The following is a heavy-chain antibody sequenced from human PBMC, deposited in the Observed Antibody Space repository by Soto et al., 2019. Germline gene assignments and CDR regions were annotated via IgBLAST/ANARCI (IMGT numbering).Heavy chain of an antibody. Sequence: ASVKVSCKASGYTFTSYGISWVRQAPGQGLEWMGWISAYNGNTNYAQKLQGRVTMTTDTSTSTAYMELRSLRSDDTAVYYCARDSPLWFGELSTILDYYGMDVWGQGTTVTVSS. CDR1: GYTFTSYG. V-gene: IGHV1-18*01. J-gene: IGHJ6*02. CDR3: ARDSPLWFGELSTILDYYGMDV. CDR2: ISAYNGNT. D-gene: IGHD3-10*01.